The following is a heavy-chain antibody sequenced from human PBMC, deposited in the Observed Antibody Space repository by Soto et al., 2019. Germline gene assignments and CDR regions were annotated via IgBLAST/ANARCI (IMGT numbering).Heavy chain of an antibody. J-gene: IGHJ6*04. D-gene: IGHD4-4*01. CDR1: GYSFTSNW. CDR2: IDPSDSHS. Sequence: PVDSLKISCKGSGYSFTSNWINWVRQMPGKGLEGMGRIDPSDSHSNYNPFVLGHVTVSADKSTSTDYLQRNSLKASDTAMYYCARHYSNSNYYYYYGMDVWGKGSTV. V-gene: IGHV5-10-1*01. CDR3: ARHYSNSNYYYYYGMDV.